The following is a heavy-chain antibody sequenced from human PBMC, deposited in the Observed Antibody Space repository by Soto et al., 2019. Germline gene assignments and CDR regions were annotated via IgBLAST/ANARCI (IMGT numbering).Heavy chain of an antibody. CDR1: GFTVSSNY. V-gene: IGHV3-53*01. CDR3: ARDLSSGWSEGYYYGMDV. J-gene: IGHJ6*02. D-gene: IGHD6-19*01. Sequence: GGSLRLSCAASGFTVSSNYMSWVRQAPGKGLEWVSVIYSGGSTYYADSVKGRFTISRDNSKNTLYLQMNSLRAEDTAVYYCARDLSSGWSEGYYYGMDVWGQGTTVTVSS. CDR2: IYSGGST.